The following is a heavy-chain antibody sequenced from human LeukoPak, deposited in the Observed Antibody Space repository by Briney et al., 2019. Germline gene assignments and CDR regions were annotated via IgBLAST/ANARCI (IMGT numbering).Heavy chain of an antibody. D-gene: IGHD1-26*01. V-gene: IGHV5-51*01. CDR1: GYSFSTYW. Sequence: GESLKISCRGSGYSFSTYWIGWVRQMPGKGLEWMGIIYPSDSNIRHSPSFQGQVIISVDKSISTAYLQWSRLKASDTAMYYCARSISGGYYFDYWGQGTLVTVSS. CDR2: IYPSDSNI. J-gene: IGHJ4*02. CDR3: ARSISGGYYFDY.